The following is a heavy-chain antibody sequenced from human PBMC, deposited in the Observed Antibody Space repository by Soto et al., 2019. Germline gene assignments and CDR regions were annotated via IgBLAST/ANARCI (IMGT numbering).Heavy chain of an antibody. D-gene: IGHD6-13*01. CDR2: IYYSGST. J-gene: IGHJ4*02. V-gene: IGHV4-31*03. CDR1: GGSISSGGYY. Sequence: SETLSLTCTVSGGSISSGGYYWSWIRQHPGKGLEWIGYIYYSGSTYYNPSLKSRVTISVDTSKNQFSLKLSSVTAADTAVYYCASTGYSSSYATFDYWGQGTLVTVSS. CDR3: ASTGYSSSYATFDY.